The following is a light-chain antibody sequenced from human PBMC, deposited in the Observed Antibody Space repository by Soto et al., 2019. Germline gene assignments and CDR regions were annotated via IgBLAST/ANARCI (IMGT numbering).Light chain of an antibody. V-gene: IGLV7-46*01. CDR3: LLSYSGTRV. J-gene: IGLJ3*02. Sequence: QAVVTQEPSLTVSPGGTVTLTCGSSTGTVTSGHYPYWFQQKPGQAPRTLIYDTSNKHSWTPARFSGSLLGGKAALTLSGAQPEEEADYYCLLSYSGTRVFGGGTKVTVL. CDR1: TGTVTSGHY. CDR2: DTS.